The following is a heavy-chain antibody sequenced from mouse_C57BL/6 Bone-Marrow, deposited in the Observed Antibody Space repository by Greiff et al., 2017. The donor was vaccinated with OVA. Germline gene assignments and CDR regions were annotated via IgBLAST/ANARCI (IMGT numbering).Heavy chain of an antibody. CDR2: INPNNGGT. CDR3: ALFLNYWYFDV. J-gene: IGHJ1*03. D-gene: IGHD1-3*01. V-gene: IGHV1-26*01. Sequence: EVQLQQSGPELVKPGASVKISCKASGYTFTDYYMNWVKQSHGKSLEWIGDINPNNGGTSYNQKFKGKATLTVDKSSSTAYMELRSLTSEDSAVYYCALFLNYWYFDVWGTGTTVTVSS. CDR1: GYTFTDYY.